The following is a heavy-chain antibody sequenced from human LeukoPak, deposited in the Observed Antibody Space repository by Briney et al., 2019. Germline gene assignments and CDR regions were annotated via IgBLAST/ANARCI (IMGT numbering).Heavy chain of an antibody. V-gene: IGHV1-69*05. CDR3: ARDLGDFWSKKDYYYYMDV. D-gene: IGHD3-3*01. J-gene: IGHJ6*03. Sequence: VASVKVSCKASGGTFSSYAISWVRPAPGQGLEWMGGIIPIFGTANYAQKFQGRVTITTDESTSTAYMELSSLRSEDTAVYYCARDLGDFWSKKDYYYYMDVWGKGTTVTVSS. CDR1: GGTFSSYA. CDR2: IIPIFGTA.